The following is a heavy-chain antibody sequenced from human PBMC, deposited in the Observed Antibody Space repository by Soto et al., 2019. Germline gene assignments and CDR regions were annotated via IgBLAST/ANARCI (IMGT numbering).Heavy chain of an antibody. CDR3: TRDPSWGAFDI. CDR2: INGDGSDR. CDR1: GFSSSDYW. Sequence: ELQLVQSGGGLAQPGGSLRLSCIASGFSSSDYWMAWIRQVPGKGLELVAAINGDGSDRGYLESVEGRFIISRDNANNSVFLHLNTLTAEDTAVYFCTRDPSWGAFDIWGQGTMVTVSS. D-gene: IGHD7-27*01. V-gene: IGHV3-7*01. J-gene: IGHJ3*02.